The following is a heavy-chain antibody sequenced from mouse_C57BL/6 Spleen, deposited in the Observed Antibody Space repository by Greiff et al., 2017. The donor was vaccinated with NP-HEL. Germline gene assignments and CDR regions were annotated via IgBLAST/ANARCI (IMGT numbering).Heavy chain of an antibody. CDR2: IYPRSGNT. V-gene: IGHV1-81*01. Sequence: QVQLQQSGAELARPGASVKLSCKASGYTFTSYGISWVKQRTGQGLEWIGEIYPRSGNTYYNEKFKGKATLTADKSSSTAYMELRSLTSEDSAVDFCARWRLFSPHYFDYWGQGTTLTVSS. D-gene: IGHD6-2*01. CDR3: ARWRLFSPHYFDY. J-gene: IGHJ2*01. CDR1: GYTFTSYG.